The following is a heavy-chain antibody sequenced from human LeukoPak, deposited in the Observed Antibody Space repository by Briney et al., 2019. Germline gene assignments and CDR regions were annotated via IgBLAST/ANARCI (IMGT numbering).Heavy chain of an antibody. CDR2: ISSSSSYI. CDR1: GFTFSSYS. D-gene: IGHD5-12*01. Sequence: GGSLRLSCAASGFTFSSYSMNWVRQAPGKGLEWVSSISSSSSYIYYADSVKGRFTISRDNAKNSLYLQMNSLRAEDTAVYYCARDPYSGYDYSIGFDYWGQGTLVTVSS. CDR3: ARDPYSGYDYSIGFDY. V-gene: IGHV3-21*01. J-gene: IGHJ4*02.